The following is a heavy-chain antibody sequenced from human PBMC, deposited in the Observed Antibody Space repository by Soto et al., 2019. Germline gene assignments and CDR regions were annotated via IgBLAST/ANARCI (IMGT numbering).Heavy chain of an antibody. J-gene: IGHJ4*02. Sequence: QVQLQESGPGLVKPSQTLSLTCTVSGGSISSGGYYWSWIRQHAGKGLEWIGYIYYSGSTYYNPSLKSRVTISVDTSKNQFSLKLSSVTAADTAVYYCARARDIVVVVAYFDYWGQGTLVTVSS. V-gene: IGHV4-31*03. CDR3: ARARDIVVVVAYFDY. CDR2: IYYSGST. D-gene: IGHD2-15*01. CDR1: GGSISSGGYY.